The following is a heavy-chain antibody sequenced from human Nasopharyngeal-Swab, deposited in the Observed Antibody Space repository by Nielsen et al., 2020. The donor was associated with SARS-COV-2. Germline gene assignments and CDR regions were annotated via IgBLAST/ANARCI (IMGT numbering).Heavy chain of an antibody. V-gene: IGHV3-48*03. CDR3: AREMGYSYGWDY. CDR2: ISGSGGST. J-gene: IGHJ4*02. D-gene: IGHD5-18*01. Sequence: RQPPGKGLEWVSAISGSGGSTYYADSVKGRFTISRDNAKNSLFLQMNSLRAEDTALYYCAREMGYSYGWDYWGQGTQVTVSS.